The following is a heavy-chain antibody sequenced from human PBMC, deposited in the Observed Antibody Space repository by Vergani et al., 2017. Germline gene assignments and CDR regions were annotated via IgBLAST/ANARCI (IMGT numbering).Heavy chain of an antibody. J-gene: IGHJ3*01. CDR1: GFTFSSYS. CDR3: ARARRKSSSWWDAFDF. CDR2: ISSSSSYI. Sequence: EVQLVESGGGLVKPGGSLRLSCAASGFTFSSYSMNWVRQAPGKGLEWVSSISSSSSYIYYADSVKGRFTISRDNAKNSLYLQMNSLRAEDTAVYYCARARRKSSSWWDAFDFWGQGTMVTVSS. V-gene: IGHV3-21*01. D-gene: IGHD6-13*01.